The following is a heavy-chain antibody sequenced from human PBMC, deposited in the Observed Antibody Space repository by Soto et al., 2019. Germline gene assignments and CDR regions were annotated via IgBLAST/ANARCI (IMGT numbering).Heavy chain of an antibody. J-gene: IGHJ5*02. CDR3: ARELNRELAPRGP. CDR2: IYYSGST. CDR1: GGSISSGGYY. V-gene: IGHV4-31*03. D-gene: IGHD1-26*01. Sequence: PSETLSLTCTVSGGSISSGGYYWSWIRQHPGKGLEWIGYIYYSGSTYYNPSLKSRVTISVDTSKNQFSLKLSSVTAADTAVYYCARELNRELAPRGPWGQGTLVTV.